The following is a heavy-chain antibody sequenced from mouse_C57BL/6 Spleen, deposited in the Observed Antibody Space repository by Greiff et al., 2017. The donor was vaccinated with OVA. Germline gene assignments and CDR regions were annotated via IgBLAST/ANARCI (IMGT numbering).Heavy chain of an antibody. CDR2: IYPRDGST. CDR1: GYTFTSYD. J-gene: IGHJ1*03. CDR3: ARYYGSSYYWYFDV. V-gene: IGHV1-85*01. D-gene: IGHD1-1*01. Sequence: VKLQQSGPELVKPGASVKLSFKASGYTFTSYDINWVKQRPGQGLEWIGWIYPRDGSTKYNEKFKGKATLTVDTSSSTAYMELHSLTSEDSAVYFCARYYGSSYYWYFDVWGTGTTVTVSS.